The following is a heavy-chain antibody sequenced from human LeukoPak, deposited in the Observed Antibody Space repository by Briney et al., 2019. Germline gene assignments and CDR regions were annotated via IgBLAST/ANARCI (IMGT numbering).Heavy chain of an antibody. CDR3: ARLSQQTFDI. J-gene: IGHJ3*02. V-gene: IGHV1-2*02. Sequence: ASVKVSCKASGYTFTGYYMHWVRQAPGQGLEWIGWINPKSGGSNYAQKFLGRVTMTRDTSISTAYMELSRLRSDDMAVYYCARLSQQTFDIWGQGTLVTVSS. CDR1: GYTFTGYY. CDR2: INPKSGGS.